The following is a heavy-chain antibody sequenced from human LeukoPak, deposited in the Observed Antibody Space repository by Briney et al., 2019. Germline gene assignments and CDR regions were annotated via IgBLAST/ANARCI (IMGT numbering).Heavy chain of an antibody. CDR1: GFTFSNNG. J-gene: IGHJ4*02. CDR3: AKTQGFFDH. Sequence: PGGSLRLSCAASGFTFSNNGMTWVRQAPGKGMEWVTGISDGGDTTYDAGSVKGRFTVSRDNSKNILYLQMNSLRAEDTAIYYCAKTQGFFDHWGQGSLSPSPQ. V-gene: IGHV3-23*01. CDR2: ISDGGDTT.